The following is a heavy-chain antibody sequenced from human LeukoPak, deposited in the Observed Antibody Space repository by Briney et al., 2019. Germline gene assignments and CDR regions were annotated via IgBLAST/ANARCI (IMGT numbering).Heavy chain of an antibody. CDR2: IYYSGST. CDR3: ARGIAAAGTDYFDY. V-gene: IGHV4-39*07. CDR1: GGSISSSSYY. J-gene: IGHJ4*02. Sequence: SETLSLTCTVSGGSISSSSYYWGWIRQPPGKGLEWIGSIYYSGSTNYNPSLKSRVTISVDTSKNQFSLKLSSVTAADTAVYYCARGIAAAGTDYFDYWGQGTLVTVSS. D-gene: IGHD6-13*01.